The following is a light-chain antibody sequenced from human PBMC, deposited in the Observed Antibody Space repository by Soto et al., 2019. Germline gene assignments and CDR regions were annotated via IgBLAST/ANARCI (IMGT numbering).Light chain of an antibody. CDR3: SSYTSSSTYV. CDR1: SSDVGGYNY. Sequence: QSALTQPASVSGSPGQSITISCTGTSSDVGGYNYVSWYQQHPGKAPKLMIYEVSNRPSGVSNRFSGSKSGNTASLTISGLHAEDEADYYSSSYTSSSTYVFGTGTKVTVL. CDR2: EVS. V-gene: IGLV2-14*01. J-gene: IGLJ1*01.